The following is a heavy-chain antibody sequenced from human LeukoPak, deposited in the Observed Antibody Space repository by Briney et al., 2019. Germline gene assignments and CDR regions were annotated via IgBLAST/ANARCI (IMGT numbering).Heavy chain of an antibody. CDR3: AKDRIPFCGGDCYLRAIDY. CDR2: ISYDGSNK. V-gene: IGHV3-30*18. CDR1: GFTFSSYG. J-gene: IGHJ4*02. Sequence: GGSLRLSCAASGFTFSSYGMHWVRQAPGKGLEWVAVISYDGSNKYYADSVKGRFTISRDNSKNTLYLQMNSLRAEDTAVYYCAKDRIPFCGGDCYLRAIDYWGQGTLVTVSS. D-gene: IGHD2-21*01.